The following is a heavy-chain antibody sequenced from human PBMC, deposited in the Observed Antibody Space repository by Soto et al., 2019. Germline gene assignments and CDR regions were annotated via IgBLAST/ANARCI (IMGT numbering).Heavy chain of an antibody. CDR1: GGSISSYY. CDR2: IYYSGST. D-gene: IGHD3-3*01. V-gene: IGHV4-59*01. J-gene: IGHJ4*02. Sequence: SETLSLTCTVSGGSISSYYWSWIRKPPGKGLEWIGYIYYSGSTNYNPSLKSRVTISVDTSKNQFSLKLSSVTAADTAVYYCARAYYDFWSGYFLGFDYWGQGTLVTVSS. CDR3: ARAYYDFWSGYFLGFDY.